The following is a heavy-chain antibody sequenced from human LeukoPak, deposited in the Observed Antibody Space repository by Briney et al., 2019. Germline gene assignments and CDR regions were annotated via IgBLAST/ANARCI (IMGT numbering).Heavy chain of an antibody. CDR1: GGAFSNFV. D-gene: IGHD4-17*01. CDR2: IIPILDLP. CDR3: EWPSESDGDDV. V-gene: IGHV1-69*04. J-gene: IGHJ6*02. Sequence: SVKVSCKASGGAFSNFVINSVVQAPGQGLEWMGRIIPILDLPNYTQKFQGRVTITADSSTNTAYMEMTSLRSEDTAVYFCEWPSESDGDDVWGQGTTVTVSS.